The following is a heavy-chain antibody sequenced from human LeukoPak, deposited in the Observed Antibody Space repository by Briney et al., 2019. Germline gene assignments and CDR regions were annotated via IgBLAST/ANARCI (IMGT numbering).Heavy chain of an antibody. J-gene: IGHJ5*02. CDR1: GGSFSGYY. D-gene: IGHD3-3*01. V-gene: IGHV4-34*01. Sequence: SETLSLTCAVYGGSFSGYYWSWIRQPPGKGLEWIGEINHSGSTNYNPSLKSRVTISVDTSKNQFSLKLSSVTAADTAVYYCARGHGITIFGVVTSYNWFDPWGQGTLVTVSS. CDR2: INHSGST. CDR3: ARGHGITIFGVVTSYNWFDP.